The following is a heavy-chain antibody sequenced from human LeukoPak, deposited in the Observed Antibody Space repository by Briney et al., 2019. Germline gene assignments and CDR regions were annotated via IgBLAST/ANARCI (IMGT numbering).Heavy chain of an antibody. Sequence: KSSETLSLTCAVYGGSFSGYYWSWIRQPPEKGLEWIGEINHSGSTNYNPSLKSRVTISVDTSKNQFSLKLSSVTAADTAVYYCARALTDDYSNFSYGMDVWGQGTTVTVSS. CDR1: GGSFSGYY. V-gene: IGHV4-34*01. CDR2: INHSGST. J-gene: IGHJ6*02. CDR3: ARALTDDYSNFSYGMDV. D-gene: IGHD4-11*01.